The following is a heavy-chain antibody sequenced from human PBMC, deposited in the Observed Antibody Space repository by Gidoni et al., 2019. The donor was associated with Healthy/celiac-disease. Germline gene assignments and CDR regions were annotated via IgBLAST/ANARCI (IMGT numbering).Heavy chain of an antibody. Sequence: EVQLVESGGGLLPPGGSLRLSCAASGFTVSSNYISWVRQAPGKGLEWVSVIYSGGSTYYADSVKGRFTISRDNSKNTLYLQMNSLRAEDTAVYYCARVASVRGLDYWGQGTLVTVSS. CDR2: IYSGGST. CDR1: GFTVSSNY. V-gene: IGHV3-66*01. CDR3: ARVASVRGLDY. D-gene: IGHD3-10*01. J-gene: IGHJ4*02.